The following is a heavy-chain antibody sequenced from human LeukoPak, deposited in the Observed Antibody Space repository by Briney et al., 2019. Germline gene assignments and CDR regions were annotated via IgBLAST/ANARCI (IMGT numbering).Heavy chain of an antibody. Sequence: SETLSLTCTVSGGSISSSSYYWGWIRQPPGKGLEWIGSIYYSGSTYYNPSLKSRVTISVDTSKNQFSLKLSSVTAADTAVYYCARIGEFKDYDYWGQGTLVTISS. CDR3: ARIGEFKDYDY. D-gene: IGHD3-10*01. V-gene: IGHV4-39*07. CDR1: GGSISSSSYY. J-gene: IGHJ4*02. CDR2: IYYSGST.